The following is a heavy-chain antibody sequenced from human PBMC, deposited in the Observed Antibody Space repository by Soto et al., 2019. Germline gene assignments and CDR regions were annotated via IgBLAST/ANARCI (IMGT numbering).Heavy chain of an antibody. V-gene: IGHV3-30*03. CDR1: GFTFSSYG. J-gene: IGHJ4*02. CDR2: ISYDGSNK. Sequence: QVQLVESGGGVVQPGRSLRLSCAASGFTFSSYGMHWVRQAPGKGLEWVAVISYDGSNKYYADSAKGRFTISRDNSKNTLYLQMNSLRAEDTAVYYCARGPSDYWGQGTLVTVSS. D-gene: IGHD5-12*01. CDR3: ARGPSDY.